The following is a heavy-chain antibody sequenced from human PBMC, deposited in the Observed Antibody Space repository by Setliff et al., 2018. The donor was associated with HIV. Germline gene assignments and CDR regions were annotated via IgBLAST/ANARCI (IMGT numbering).Heavy chain of an antibody. Sequence: GGSLRLSCVASGLTFNRYWMSWVRQVPGKGLVCVSRVNSDGTTANYADSVKGRLTISRDNSKTTLYLQMNSLRAEDTAVYYCISSGNSGYWGQGTLVTVSS. CDR2: VNSDGTTA. D-gene: IGHD2-15*01. V-gene: IGHV3-74*01. J-gene: IGHJ4*02. CDR3: ISSGNSGY. CDR1: GLTFNRYW.